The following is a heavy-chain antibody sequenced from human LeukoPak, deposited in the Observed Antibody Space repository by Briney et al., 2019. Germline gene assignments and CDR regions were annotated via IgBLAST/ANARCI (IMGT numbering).Heavy chain of an antibody. V-gene: IGHV3-21*01. J-gene: IGHJ6*04. Sequence: GGSLRLSCAASGFTLNTYTMNWVRQAPGKGLEWVSSISSSGTYIYYADSVKGRFTISRDNAKNSLYLQMNSLRAEDTAVYYCAELGITMIGGVWGKGTTVTISS. CDR2: ISSSGTYI. CDR3: AELGITMIGGV. CDR1: GFTLNTYT. D-gene: IGHD3-10*02.